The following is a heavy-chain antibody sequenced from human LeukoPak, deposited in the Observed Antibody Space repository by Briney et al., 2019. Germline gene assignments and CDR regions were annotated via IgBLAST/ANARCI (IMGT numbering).Heavy chain of an antibody. V-gene: IGHV3-21*01. J-gene: IGHJ4*02. CDR2: ISSSSNYI. CDR1: GFTFSSYS. CDR3: ARETYCTSTTCPIGDHFDY. D-gene: IGHD2-2*01. Sequence: GGSLRLSCAASGFTFSSYSMNWVRQAPGKGLEWVSSISSSSNYIYYVDSLKGRFTISRDNAKNSLYLQMNSLRAEDTAVYYCARETYCTSTTCPIGDHFDYWGQGTLVTVSS.